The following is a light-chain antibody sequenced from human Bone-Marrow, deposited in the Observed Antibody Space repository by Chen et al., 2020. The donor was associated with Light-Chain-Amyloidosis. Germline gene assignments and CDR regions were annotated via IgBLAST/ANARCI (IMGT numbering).Light chain of an antibody. CDR1: KIGSTS. J-gene: IGLJ3*02. V-gene: IGLV3-21*02. CDR2: DDS. CDR3: QVWDRSSDRPV. Sequence: SYVLTQPSSVSVAPGQTATIACGGNKIGSTSVHWYQQTPGQAPLLVVVDDSDRPSGIPERLSGPNSGNAGTLTISRVEAWDEADYYCQVWDRSSDRPVFGGGTKLTGL.